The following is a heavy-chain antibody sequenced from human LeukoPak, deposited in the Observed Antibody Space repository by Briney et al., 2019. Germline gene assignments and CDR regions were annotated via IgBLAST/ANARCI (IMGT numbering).Heavy chain of an antibody. J-gene: IGHJ4*02. CDR3: ASVYDSSGYYPF. Sequence: SETLSLTCAVYGGSFSGYYWSWIRQPPGKGLEWIGEINHSGSTNYNPSLKSRVTISVDTSKNQFPLKLSSVTAADTAVYYCASVYDSSGYYPFWGQGTLVTVSS. D-gene: IGHD3-22*01. CDR2: INHSGST. V-gene: IGHV4-34*01. CDR1: GGSFSGYY.